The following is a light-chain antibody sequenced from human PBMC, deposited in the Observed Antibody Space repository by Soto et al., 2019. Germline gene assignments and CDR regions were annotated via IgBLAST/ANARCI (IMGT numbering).Light chain of an antibody. Sequence: QAVVTQSPSASASLGASVKLTCTLSSRHSSYAIAWHQHQLEKGPRYLMKLNNDGSHIKGDGIPDRFSGSTSGAERYLTISSLQSEDEADYYCQTWGTGMVFGGGTKVTVL. CDR1: SRHSSYA. J-gene: IGLJ2*01. V-gene: IGLV4-69*01. CDR3: QTWGTGMV. CDR2: LNNDGSH.